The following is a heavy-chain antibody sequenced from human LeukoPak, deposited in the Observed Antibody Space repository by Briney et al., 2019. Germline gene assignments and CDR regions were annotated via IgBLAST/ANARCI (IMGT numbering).Heavy chain of an antibody. CDR3: MTAAGYNFGQY. CDR1: GFTFSSSA. CDR2: ISASGGST. D-gene: IGHD5-18*01. J-gene: IGHJ4*02. V-gene: IGHV3-23*01. Sequence: GGSLRLSCAASGFTFSSSAMSWVRQVPGKGLEWVSGISASGGSTYYADSVRGRFTISRDNSKNTLYLQMNSLRAEDTAIYYCMTAAGYNFGQYWGQGTLVTVSS.